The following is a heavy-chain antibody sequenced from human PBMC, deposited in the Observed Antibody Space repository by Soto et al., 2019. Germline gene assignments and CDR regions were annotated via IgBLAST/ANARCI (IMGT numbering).Heavy chain of an antibody. CDR1: GLNFEKCS. D-gene: IGHD2-15*01. V-gene: IGHV3-21*04. Sequence: GALRLSCAASGLNFEKCSMNWVRQPPGKGPEWLASISPSSTYIRYADSVKGRFTISRDNARNSLSLQMMNLRADDTAIYYCATDTGDIEVVQATTWGQGTLVTGSS. CDR3: ATDTGDIEVVQATT. J-gene: IGHJ4*02. CDR2: ISPSSTYI.